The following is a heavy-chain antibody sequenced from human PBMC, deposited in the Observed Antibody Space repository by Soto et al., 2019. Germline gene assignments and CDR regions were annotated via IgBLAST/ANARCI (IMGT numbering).Heavy chain of an antibody. D-gene: IGHD2-2*02. Sequence: GGSLRLSCAASGFTVSSNYMSWVRQAQGKGLEWVSVIYSGGSTYYADSVKGRFTISRDNSKNTLYLQMNSLRAEDTAVYYCARNTPRGRQDAFDIWGQGTMVTVSS. V-gene: IGHV3-66*01. J-gene: IGHJ3*02. CDR2: IYSGGST. CDR3: ARNTPRGRQDAFDI. CDR1: GFTVSSNY.